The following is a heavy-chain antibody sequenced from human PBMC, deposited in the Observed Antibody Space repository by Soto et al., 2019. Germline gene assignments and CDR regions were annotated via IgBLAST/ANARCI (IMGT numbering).Heavy chain of an antibody. Sequence: PSETLSLTCTVSGHSLSSGGYYWSWIRQHPGKGLEWVGYIYFTGTTLYNPSLKSRLAISVDTSKNQFSLKLTSVTAADTAVYYCARDWGSSGWPNWGQGVLLTVSS. V-gene: IGHV4-31*03. CDR2: IYFTGTT. D-gene: IGHD6-19*01. J-gene: IGHJ4*02. CDR3: ARDWGSSGWPN. CDR1: GHSLSSGGYY.